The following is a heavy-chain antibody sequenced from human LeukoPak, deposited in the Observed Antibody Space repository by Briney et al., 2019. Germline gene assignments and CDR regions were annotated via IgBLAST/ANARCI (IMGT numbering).Heavy chain of an antibody. Sequence: GGSLRLSCAASGVTFSTYSMNWVRQAPGKGPEWVSYISSSSSTILYADSVKGRFTISRDNVQNSLFLQMNSLRAEDTAVYYCVRAPNYYDTSGCDYWGQGTLVTVSS. CDR3: VRAPNYYDTSGCDY. V-gene: IGHV3-48*01. CDR1: GVTFSTYS. J-gene: IGHJ4*02. CDR2: ISSSSSTI. D-gene: IGHD3-22*01.